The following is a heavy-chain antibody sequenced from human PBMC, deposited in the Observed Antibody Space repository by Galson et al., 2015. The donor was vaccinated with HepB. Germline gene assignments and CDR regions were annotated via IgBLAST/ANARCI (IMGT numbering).Heavy chain of an antibody. V-gene: IGHV3-33*01. D-gene: IGHD3-10*01. CDR2: IWSDERSK. CDR1: GFTLRNHG. J-gene: IGHJ2*01. Sequence: SLRLSCAASGFTLRNHGLHWVRQAPGKGLEWVALIWSDERSKDYADSVQGRFTISRDTSQNTLFLQTNSLRAEDTALYYCARDGDPSASYWYFDLWGRGTLVTVSS. CDR3: ARDGDPSASYWYFDL.